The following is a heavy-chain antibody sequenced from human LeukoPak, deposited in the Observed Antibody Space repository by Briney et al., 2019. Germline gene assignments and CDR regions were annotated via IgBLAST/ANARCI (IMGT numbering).Heavy chain of an antibody. D-gene: IGHD5-18*01. J-gene: IGHJ4*02. CDR2: ISGSGGST. Sequence: GGSLRLSCAASGFTFSSYAMSWVRQAPGKGLEWVSAISGSGGSTYYADSVKGRFTISRDNSKNTLYLQMNSLRAEDTAVYYCAKDLTGYSYGDFDYWAREPWSPSPQ. CDR3: AKDLTGYSYGDFDY. V-gene: IGHV3-23*01. CDR1: GFTFSSYA.